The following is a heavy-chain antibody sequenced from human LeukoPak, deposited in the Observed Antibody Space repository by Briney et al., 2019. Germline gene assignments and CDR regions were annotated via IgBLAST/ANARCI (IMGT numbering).Heavy chain of an antibody. V-gene: IGHV4-59*08. Sequence: SETLSLTCTVSGGSISTYYLTWLRQAPGKGLEWVGYITYSGNTNHNPSLKSRVSMSVETPKSQYPQKLSSVTAAETAVYYCACISSNGLKAFDIWGQGTMVTVSS. D-gene: IGHD2-8*01. CDR2: ITYSGNT. J-gene: IGHJ3*02. CDR1: GGSISTYY. CDR3: ACISSNGLKAFDI.